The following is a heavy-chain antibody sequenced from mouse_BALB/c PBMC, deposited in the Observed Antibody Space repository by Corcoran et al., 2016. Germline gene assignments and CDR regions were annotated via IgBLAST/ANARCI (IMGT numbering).Heavy chain of an antibody. V-gene: IGHV1S136*01. Sequence: EVQLQKYGPKLVKPGASVKMSCKASGYTFTSYVMHWVKQKPGQGLEWIGYINPYNDGTKYNEKVKGKATLTLDKSSSTAYMELSSLPSEDSAVYYCARWNGSFAYWGQGTLVTGSA. D-gene: IGHD1-1*02. CDR2: INPYNDGT. CDR1: GYTFTSYV. CDR3: ARWNGSFAY. J-gene: IGHJ3*01.